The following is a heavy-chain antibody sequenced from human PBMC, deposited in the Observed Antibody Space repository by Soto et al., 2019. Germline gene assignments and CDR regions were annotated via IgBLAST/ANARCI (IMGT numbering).Heavy chain of an antibody. V-gene: IGHV4-39*01. CDR1: GVSITSRSYN. J-gene: IGHJ4*02. D-gene: IGHD3-10*01. Sequence: ASETLSLTCIVSGVSITSRSYNWGWIRQPPGKGLEWIGNVYYGGTTNSNPSLKSRVTISIDTSKKQFSLNLTSVTAADTAVYFCFRLVGDLYPDFWGQGTLVTVSS. CDR2: VYYGGTT. CDR3: FRLVGDLYPDF.